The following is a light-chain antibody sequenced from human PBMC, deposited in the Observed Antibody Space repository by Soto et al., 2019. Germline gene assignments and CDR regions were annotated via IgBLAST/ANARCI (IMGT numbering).Light chain of an antibody. CDR3: SSYAGSNIVV. J-gene: IGLJ2*01. CDR1: SSDVGGYNF. CDR2: EVS. Sequence: QSALTQPPSASGSPGQSVTISCTGTSSDVGGYNFVSWYQQHPGKAPKLMIYEVSERPSGVPDRFSGSKSGNTASLTVSGLQAEDEADYYCSSYAGSNIVVFGGGTQLPVL. V-gene: IGLV2-8*01.